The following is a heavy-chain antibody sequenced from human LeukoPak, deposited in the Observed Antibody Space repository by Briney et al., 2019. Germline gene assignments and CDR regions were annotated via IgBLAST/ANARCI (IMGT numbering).Heavy chain of an antibody. D-gene: IGHD2-21*01. CDR1: GFIFSHYG. Sequence: GGSLRLSCAASGFIFSHYGMHWVRQAPGKGLEWVAVIQNDASTEDFADSVKGRFTISRDNSKNTVFLQMNSLRVEDTAVYYCARELSQIVWGGLDYGGQGTLVSVSS. CDR2: IQNDASTE. CDR3: ARELSQIVWGGLDY. J-gene: IGHJ4*02. V-gene: IGHV3-33*05.